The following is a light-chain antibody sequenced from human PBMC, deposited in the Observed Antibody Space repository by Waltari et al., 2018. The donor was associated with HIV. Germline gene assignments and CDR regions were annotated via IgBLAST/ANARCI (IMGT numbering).Light chain of an antibody. CDR3: QQYYRTPPA. Sequence: DVVMTQSLAALVGSLGEGVTINCKSSQTILSNSNKKNYLAWYQQRPGQPPKLLVYWASTRESGVPARFSGSGSGTDFTLTISNLQAEDAAIYYCQQYYRTPPAFGQGTKVEI. CDR2: WAS. V-gene: IGKV4-1*01. CDR1: QTILSNSNKKNY. J-gene: IGKJ1*01.